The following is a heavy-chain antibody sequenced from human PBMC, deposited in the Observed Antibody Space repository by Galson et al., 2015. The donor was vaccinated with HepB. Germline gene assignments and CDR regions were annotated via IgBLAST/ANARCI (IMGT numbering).Heavy chain of an antibody. Sequence: SVKVSCKASGGTFSSYAISWVRQAPGQGLEWMGGIIPIFGTANYAQKFQGRVTITADESTSTAYMELSSLRSEDTAVYYCARSGISDGGIVVPAANDYWGQGTLVTVSS. CDR1: GGTFSSYA. J-gene: IGHJ4*02. CDR3: ARSGISDGGIVVPAANDY. CDR2: IIPIFGTA. V-gene: IGHV1-69*13. D-gene: IGHD2-2*01.